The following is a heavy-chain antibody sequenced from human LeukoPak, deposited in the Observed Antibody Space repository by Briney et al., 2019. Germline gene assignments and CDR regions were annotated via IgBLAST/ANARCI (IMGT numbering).Heavy chain of an antibody. CDR1: GFTFSSYE. Sequence: GGSLRLSCAASGFTFSSYEMNWVRQAPGKGLEWVSYISSSGSTIYYADSVKGRFTISRENADNSLYLQMKSLRVEDTAVYYCARGGAYFYVPYWGQGTLVTVSS. CDR2: ISSSGSTI. D-gene: IGHD2-21*01. V-gene: IGHV3-48*03. J-gene: IGHJ4*02. CDR3: ARGGAYFYVPY.